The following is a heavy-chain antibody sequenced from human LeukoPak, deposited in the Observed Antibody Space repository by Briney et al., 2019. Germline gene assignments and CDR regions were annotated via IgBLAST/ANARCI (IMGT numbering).Heavy chain of an antibody. J-gene: IGHJ4*02. CDR3: ARGERLGLDY. V-gene: IGHV4-59*02. D-gene: IGHD7-27*01. Sequence: SATLSLTCTVSRDSVSGYYWDCIRQPPGKGLEWIGYIYYSGYTNYNPPLKGRVTISIDTSKIQFSLKLSSVTAADTAVYYCARGERLGLDYWGQGTLVTVSS. CDR2: IYYSGYT. CDR1: RDSVSGYY.